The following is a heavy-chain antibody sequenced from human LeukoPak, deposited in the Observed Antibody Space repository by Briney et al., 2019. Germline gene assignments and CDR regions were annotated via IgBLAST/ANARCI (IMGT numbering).Heavy chain of an antibody. CDR1: GGSFSGYY. CDR3: ARVFDSGSQAYFYYMDV. D-gene: IGHD3-10*01. J-gene: IGHJ6*03. V-gene: IGHV4-34*01. Sequence: SETLSLTCAVYGGSFSGYYWSWIRQPPGKGLEWIGEINHSGSTNYNPSLMSRVTISVDTSKNQFSLKVSPVTAADTAVYYCARVFDSGSQAYFYYMDVWGKGTTVTIFS. CDR2: INHSGST.